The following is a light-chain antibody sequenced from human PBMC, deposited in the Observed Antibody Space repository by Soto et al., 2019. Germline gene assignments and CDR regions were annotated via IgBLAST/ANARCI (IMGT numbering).Light chain of an antibody. CDR2: WAS. CDR3: QQYYSTPPWT. V-gene: IGKV4-1*01. J-gene: IGKJ1*01. CDR1: QSVLYSSNNKKY. Sequence: DIVMTQSPDSLAVSLGERATINCKSSQSVLYSSNNKKYLAWYQQKPGQPPKLLIYWASTRESGVPDRFSGSGSWTDFTLTISSLQAEDVAVYYCQQYYSTPPWTFGQGTKVEIK.